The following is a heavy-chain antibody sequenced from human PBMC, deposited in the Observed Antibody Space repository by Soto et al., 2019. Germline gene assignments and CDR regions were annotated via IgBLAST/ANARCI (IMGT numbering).Heavy chain of an antibody. CDR2: IYYSGST. Sequence: QLQLQESGPGLVKPSETLSLTCTVSGGSISTSSYYWGWIRQPPGKGLEWIGSIYYSGSTYYNPSLKSRVTTSVDTSKHQFSLKLSSVTAADTAVYYCARDYASSGDYWGQGTLVTVSS. CDR3: ARDYASSGDY. CDR1: GGSISTSSYY. D-gene: IGHD3-22*01. J-gene: IGHJ4*02. V-gene: IGHV4-39*01.